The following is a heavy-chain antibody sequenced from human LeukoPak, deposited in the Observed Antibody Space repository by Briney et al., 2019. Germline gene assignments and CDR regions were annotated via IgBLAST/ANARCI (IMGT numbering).Heavy chain of an antibody. CDR2: INHSGST. V-gene: IGHV4-34*01. D-gene: IGHD2-8*02. Sequence: SETLSLTCAVYGGSFSGYYWSWLRQPPGKGLEWIGEINHSGSTNYNPSLKSRVTISVDTSKNQFSLKLSSVTAADTAVYYCARALVGISLRRREARNYYYHMDVWGKGTTVTVSS. J-gene: IGHJ6*03. CDR3: ARALVGISLRRREARNYYYHMDV. CDR1: GGSFSGYY.